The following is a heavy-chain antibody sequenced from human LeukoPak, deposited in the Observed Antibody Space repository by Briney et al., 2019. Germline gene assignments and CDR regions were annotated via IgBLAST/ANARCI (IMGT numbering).Heavy chain of an antibody. V-gene: IGHV4-34*01. CDR3: ARDRTTDAFDI. CDR2: INHSGST. CDR1: GGSFSGYY. Sequence: SETLSLTCAVYGGSFSGYYWSWIRQPPGKGLEWIGEINHSGSTNYNPSLKSRVTISVGTSENQFSLKLSSVTAADTAVYYCARDRTTDAFDIWGQGTMVTVSS. D-gene: IGHD4-11*01. J-gene: IGHJ3*02.